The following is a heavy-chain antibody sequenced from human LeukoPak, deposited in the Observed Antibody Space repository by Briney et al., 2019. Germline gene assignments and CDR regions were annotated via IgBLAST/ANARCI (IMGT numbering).Heavy chain of an antibody. V-gene: IGHV3-30*02. J-gene: IGHJ4*02. CDR1: GFTFTTYG. Sequence: GGSLRLSCAASGFTFTTYGMHWVRQAPGKGLEWVAIIWYDGSNKYYADSVKGRFTISRDNSKNTLYLQMNSLRAEDTAVYYCAREAHYYDSSGYFSYWGQGTLVTVSS. D-gene: IGHD3-22*01. CDR3: AREAHYYDSSGYFSY. CDR2: IWYDGSNK.